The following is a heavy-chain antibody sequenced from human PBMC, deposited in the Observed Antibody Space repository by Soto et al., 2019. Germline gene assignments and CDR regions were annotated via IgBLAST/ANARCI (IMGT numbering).Heavy chain of an antibody. CDR3: ADGFMRY. D-gene: IGHD2-8*01. Sequence: VQSGGGLVQPGGSLRLSCAASGFIVTSDYINWVRQVPGKALEWVSFTFSDGNTLYADSVKGRFSAFRDNSKNTVFLQMNTLRVDVTAVYYCADGFMRYWGQGALVTVST. V-gene: IGHV3-66*01. CDR2: TFSDGNT. CDR1: GFIVTSDY. J-gene: IGHJ4*02.